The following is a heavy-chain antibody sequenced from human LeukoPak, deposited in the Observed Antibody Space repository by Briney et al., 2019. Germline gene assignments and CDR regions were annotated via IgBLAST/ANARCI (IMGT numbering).Heavy chain of an antibody. D-gene: IGHD3-10*01. V-gene: IGHV4-59*08. CDR2: VYYSGST. J-gene: IGHJ3*02. Sequence: PSETLSLTCTVSGGSISSYYWSWIRQPPGKGLEWIGYVYYSGSTNYNPSLKSRVTISVDTSKNQFSLKLSSVTAADTAVYYCARHRGERSAFDIWGQGTMVTVSS. CDR3: ARHRGERSAFDI. CDR1: GGSISSYY.